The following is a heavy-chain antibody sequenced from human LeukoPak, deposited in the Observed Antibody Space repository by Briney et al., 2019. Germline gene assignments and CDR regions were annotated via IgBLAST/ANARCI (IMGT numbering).Heavy chain of an antibody. D-gene: IGHD5-24*01. V-gene: IGHV1-2*02. CDR3: VRDRRRGGGYNFGY. J-gene: IGHJ4*02. CDR1: GYTFTGYY. CDR2: INPNSGGT. Sequence: ASVKVSCKASGYTFTGYYMHWVRQAPGQGLEWMGWINPNSGGTNYAQQFQGSVTMTRDTSISTAYMELSRLRSDDTAVYCCVRDRRRGGGYNFGYWGQGNLVSVSS.